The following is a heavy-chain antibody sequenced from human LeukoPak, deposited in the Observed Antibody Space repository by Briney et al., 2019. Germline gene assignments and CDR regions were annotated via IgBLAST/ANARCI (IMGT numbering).Heavy chain of an antibody. CDR2: INPNSGGT. Sequence: ASLKVSCKASGYSFTGYYLHWVRQAPGQGLEWMGWINPNSGGTNYAQKFQGWVTMTRDTSISTAYMELSRLRSDDTAVYYCARGSVGARSNYVGARHYYFDYWGQGTLVTVSS. CDR3: ARGSVGARSNYVGARHYYFDY. D-gene: IGHD4-11*01. V-gene: IGHV1-2*04. J-gene: IGHJ4*02. CDR1: GYSFTGYY.